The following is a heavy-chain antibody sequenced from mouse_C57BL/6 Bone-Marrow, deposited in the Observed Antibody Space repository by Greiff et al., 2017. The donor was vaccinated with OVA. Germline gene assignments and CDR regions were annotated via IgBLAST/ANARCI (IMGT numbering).Heavy chain of an antibody. CDR2: IHPNSGST. J-gene: IGHJ1*03. Sequence: VQLQQPGAELVKPGASVKLSCKASGYNFTSYWMHWVKQRPGQGLEWIGMIHPNSGSTNYNEKFKSKATLTVDKSSSTAYMQLSSLTSEDSAVYYCARKYYGSHGYFDVWGTGTTVTVSS. CDR3: ARKYYGSHGYFDV. V-gene: IGHV1-64*01. CDR1: GYNFTSYW. D-gene: IGHD1-1*01.